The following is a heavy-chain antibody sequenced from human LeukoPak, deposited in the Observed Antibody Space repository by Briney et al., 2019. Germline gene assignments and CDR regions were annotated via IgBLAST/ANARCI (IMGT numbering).Heavy chain of an antibody. V-gene: IGHV4-4*07. D-gene: IGHD4-17*01. CDR1: GGSIRSYY. J-gene: IGHJ4*02. CDR3: ARDDYGDLGYFDY. Sequence: PSETLSLTCIVSGGSIRSYYWSWIRQPAGKGLEWIGHIYTNGNTDHNPSLKSRVTMSVDTSKNQFSLKLSSVTAADTAVYYCARDDYGDLGYFDYWGQGTLVTVSS. CDR2: IYTNGNT.